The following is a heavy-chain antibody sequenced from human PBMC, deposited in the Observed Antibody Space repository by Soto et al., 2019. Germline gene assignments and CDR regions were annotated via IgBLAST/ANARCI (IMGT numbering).Heavy chain of an antibody. V-gene: IGHV4-31*03. Sequence: SETLSLTCTFSGGSISSGGYYWSWIRQHPGKGLEWIGYIYYSGSTYYNPSLKSRVTISIDTSKNQFSLKLTSVTAADTAVYYCARAPGDYFDYWGQGTLVTVSS. CDR3: ARAPGDYFDY. CDR2: IYYSGST. CDR1: GGSISSGGYY. J-gene: IGHJ4*02.